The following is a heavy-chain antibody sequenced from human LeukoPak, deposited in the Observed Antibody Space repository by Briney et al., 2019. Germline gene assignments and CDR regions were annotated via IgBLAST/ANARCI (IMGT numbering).Heavy chain of an antibody. D-gene: IGHD6-6*01. CDR1: GFTFSSYS. Sequence: GGSLRLSCAASGFTFSSYSMNWVRQAPGKGLEWVSSISSSSSYIYYADSVKGRFTISRDNAKNSLYLQMNSLRAEDTAVYYCARDIGIAARRYYYYMDVWGKGTTVTVSS. V-gene: IGHV3-21*01. CDR3: ARDIGIAARRYYYYMDV. J-gene: IGHJ6*03. CDR2: ISSSSSYI.